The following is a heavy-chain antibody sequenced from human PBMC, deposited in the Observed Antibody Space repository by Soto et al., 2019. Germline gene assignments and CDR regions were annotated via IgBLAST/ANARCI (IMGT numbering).Heavy chain of an antibody. Sequence: ETLSLTCSVSGGSINTYYWSWIRQPPGKGLEWIGYIYSSGSTTYNPSLKSRVTISVDTSKKSFSLKLRSVTAADTAVYYCARSPPIAVAIRSSFDIWGQGTMVTVSS. CDR2: IYSSGST. CDR1: GGSINTYY. J-gene: IGHJ3*02. V-gene: IGHV4-59*01. CDR3: ARSPPIAVAIRSSFDI. D-gene: IGHD6-19*01.